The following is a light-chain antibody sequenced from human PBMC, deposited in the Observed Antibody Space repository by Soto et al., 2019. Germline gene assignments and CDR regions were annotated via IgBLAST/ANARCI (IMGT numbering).Light chain of an antibody. V-gene: IGKV1-39*01. CDR3: QQSYSTPFT. CDR1: QSISSY. CDR2: AAS. Sequence: QMTQSPSSLSASVGDRVTITCRASQSISSYLNWYQQKPGKAPKLLIYAASSLQSGVPSRFSGSGSGTDFTLTSSSLQPEDFATYYCQQSYSTPFTFGQGTRLEIK. J-gene: IGKJ5*01.